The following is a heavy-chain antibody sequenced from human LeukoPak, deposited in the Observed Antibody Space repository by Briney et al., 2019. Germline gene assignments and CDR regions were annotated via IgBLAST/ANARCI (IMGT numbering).Heavy chain of an antibody. CDR3: ARAGRWGDLSFDY. Sequence: SETLSLTCTVSGGSISSYYWSWIRQPPGKGLEWIGYIYYSGNTNYNPSLKSRVTISVDTSKNQFSLKLSSVTAADTAVYYCARAGRWGDLSFDYWGQGTLVTVSS. CDR1: GGSISSYY. D-gene: IGHD2-21*02. V-gene: IGHV4-59*12. J-gene: IGHJ4*02. CDR2: IYYSGNT.